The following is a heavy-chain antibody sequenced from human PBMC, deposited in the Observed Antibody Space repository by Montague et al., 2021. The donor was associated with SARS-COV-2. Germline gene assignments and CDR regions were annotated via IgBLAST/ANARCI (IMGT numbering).Heavy chain of an antibody. V-gene: IGHV4-31*03. CDR1: GGSISTGGYY. Sequence: TLSLTCIVSGGSISTGGYYWTWIRQHPGKGLEWIGYIYYSGSTYYNPSLKSRVTISVDTSKNQFSLNLSSVTAADTAVYYCARDTVFYITIGYHYFDYWGQGTPVTASS. CDR3: ARDTVFYITIGYHYFDY. CDR2: IYYSGST. J-gene: IGHJ4*02. D-gene: IGHD3-10*01.